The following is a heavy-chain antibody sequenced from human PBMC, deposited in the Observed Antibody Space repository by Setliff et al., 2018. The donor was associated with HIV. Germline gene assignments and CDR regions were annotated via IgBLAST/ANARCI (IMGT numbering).Heavy chain of an antibody. CDR2: IYYSGST. Sequence: SETLSLTCTVSGGSIRSHYWSWIRDPPGKRLEWIGYIYYSGSTNYNPSLKSRVTISVDPSKNQFSLRLSSVTAADTAVYYCARVPRQLLKGAAAYFDYWGQGILVTVSS. J-gene: IGHJ4*02. CDR3: ARVPRQLLKGAAAYFDY. CDR1: GGSIRSHY. D-gene: IGHD5-18*01. V-gene: IGHV4-59*11.